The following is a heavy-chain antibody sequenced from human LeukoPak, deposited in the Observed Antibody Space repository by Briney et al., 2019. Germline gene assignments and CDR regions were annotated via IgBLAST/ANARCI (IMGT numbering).Heavy chain of an antibody. CDR1: GFTFSSYA. D-gene: IGHD3-10*01. V-gene: IGHV3-23*01. CDR3: ARDRVGVLWFGELWSR. J-gene: IGHJ4*02. CDR2: ISGSGDST. Sequence: GGSLRLSCAASGFTFSSYAMSWVRQAPGKGLEWVSAISGSGDSTNYADSVKGRFTISRDNSKNTLYLQMNSLRAEDTAVYYCARDRVGVLWFGELWSRGGQGTLVTVSS.